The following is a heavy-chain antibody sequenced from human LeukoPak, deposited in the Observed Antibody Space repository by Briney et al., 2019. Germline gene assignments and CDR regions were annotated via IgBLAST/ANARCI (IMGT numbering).Heavy chain of an antibody. CDR2: IYYSGST. Sequence: PSETLSLTCTVSGGSISSSSYYWGWTRQPPGKGLEWIGSIYYSGSTYYNPSLKSRVTISVDTSKNQFSLKLSSVTAADTAVYYCARRGKYCGSGSYYSRWGQGTLVTVSS. D-gene: IGHD3-10*01. V-gene: IGHV4-39*01. J-gene: IGHJ4*02. CDR1: GGSISSSSYY. CDR3: ARRGKYCGSGSYYSR.